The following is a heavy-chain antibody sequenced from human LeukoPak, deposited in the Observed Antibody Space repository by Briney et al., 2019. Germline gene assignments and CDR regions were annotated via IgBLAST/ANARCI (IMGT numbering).Heavy chain of an antibody. V-gene: IGHV1-18*01. CDR3: ARVDLLTGYYFFDY. J-gene: IGHJ4*02. CDR1: GYTFTSCG. Sequence: ASVKVSCKASGYTFTSCGIGWVRQGPGQGLEWVGWISGDNGNTNYAQKLQGRVTMTTDTSTSTAYMELRSLGSDETALYYCARVDLLTGYYFFDYWGQGTLVTVSS. D-gene: IGHD3-9*01. CDR2: ISGDNGNT.